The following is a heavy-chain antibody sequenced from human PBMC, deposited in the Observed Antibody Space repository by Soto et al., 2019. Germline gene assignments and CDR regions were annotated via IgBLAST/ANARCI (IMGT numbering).Heavy chain of an antibody. D-gene: IGHD5-12*01. CDR2: INSDGSST. J-gene: IGHJ4*02. V-gene: IGHV3-74*01. CDR1: GFTFSSYW. CDR3: ARVSGYDYRHDY. Sequence: EVQLVESGGGLVQPEGSLRLSCAASGFTFSSYWMHWVRQAPGKGLVWVSRINSDGSSTSYADSVKGRFTISRDNAKNTLYLHMNSLRAEDTAAYYCARVSGYDYRHDYWGQGTLVTVSS.